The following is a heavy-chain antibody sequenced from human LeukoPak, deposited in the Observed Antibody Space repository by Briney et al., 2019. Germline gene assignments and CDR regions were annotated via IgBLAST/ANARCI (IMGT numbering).Heavy chain of an antibody. Sequence: PGGSLRLSCAASGFTFSSYWMSWVRQAPGKGLEWVANIKQDGSEKYYVDSVKGRFTISRDNAKNSLYLQMNSLRAEDTAVYYCARDREVYCGGDCLPLDYWGQGTLVTVSS. V-gene: IGHV3-7*01. D-gene: IGHD2-21*02. CDR2: IKQDGSEK. CDR3: ARDREVYCGGDCLPLDY. CDR1: GFTFSSYW. J-gene: IGHJ4*02.